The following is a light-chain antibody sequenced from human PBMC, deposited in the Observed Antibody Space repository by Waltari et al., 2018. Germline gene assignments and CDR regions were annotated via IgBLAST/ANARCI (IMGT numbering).Light chain of an antibody. Sequence: QSVLTQPASVSGSPGPPITISCTGPNSDIGSYSYVPWYQQYPGTAPKLIIYDLTERPSGVSTRFSGSKSGNTASLTISGLQADDEADYFCSSYTGRGTVIFGRGTMVTVL. CDR2: DLT. V-gene: IGLV2-14*01. J-gene: IGLJ2*01. CDR3: SSYTGRGTVI. CDR1: NSDIGSYSY.